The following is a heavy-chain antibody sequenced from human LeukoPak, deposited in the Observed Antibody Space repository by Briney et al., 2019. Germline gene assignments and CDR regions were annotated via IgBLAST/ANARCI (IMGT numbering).Heavy chain of an antibody. CDR3: ARGIVGSDPWMGFWFDP. V-gene: IGHV4-4*02. CDR1: GGSITNTNY. J-gene: IGHJ5*02. Sequence: SETLPLTCGVSGGSITNTNYWTWVRQPPGKGLEWIGEVNLQGSTNYNPSLMGRVAIAVDTSEDHISLQLTSVTAADTAVYYCARGIVGSDPWMGFWFDPWGQGTLVTVSS. D-gene: IGHD2-21*01. CDR2: VNLQGST.